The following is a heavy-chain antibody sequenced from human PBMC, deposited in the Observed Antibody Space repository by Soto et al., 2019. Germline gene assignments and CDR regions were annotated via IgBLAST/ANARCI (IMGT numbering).Heavy chain of an antibody. V-gene: IGHV3-7*05. CDR2: IKEDGSGK. CDR3: ARVGDGYSSSSTDY. J-gene: IGHJ4*02. CDR1: GFTFRTYW. Sequence: GGSLRLSCTASGFTFRTYWMSWVRQAPGKGLEWVANIKEDGSGKYYVDSVKGRFTISRDNAKNSLYLQMNSLRAEDTAVYYCARVGDGYSSSSTDYWGQGTLVTVSS. D-gene: IGHD6-6*01.